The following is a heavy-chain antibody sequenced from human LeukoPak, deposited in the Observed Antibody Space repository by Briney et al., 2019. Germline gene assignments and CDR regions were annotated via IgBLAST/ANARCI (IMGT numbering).Heavy chain of an antibody. V-gene: IGHV4-39*07. CDR1: GASISSSNYY. D-gene: IGHD3-10*01. CDR3: AVEVRESVSLINGDC. CDR2: IYYNGAT. J-gene: IGHJ4*02. Sequence: PSETLSLTCTVSGASISSSNYYWGWIRQPPGKGLEWIGTIYYNGATQYNPSLRSRVTMSVDTSQNQFSLKLTSVTAADTAVYYCAVEVRESVSLINGDCWGQGTLVTVSS.